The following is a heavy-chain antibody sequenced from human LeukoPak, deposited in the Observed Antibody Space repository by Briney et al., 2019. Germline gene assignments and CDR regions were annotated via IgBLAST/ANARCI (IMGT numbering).Heavy chain of an antibody. Sequence: PGGSLRLSCAASGFTVSSNYMSWVRQAPGKGLEWVSLIYSGGSTYYADSVKGRFTISRDNSKNTLYLQMNSLRAEDTAVYYCAKDRDRHPMVRGPLDYWGREPWSPSPQ. CDR2: IYSGGST. J-gene: IGHJ4*02. V-gene: IGHV3-66*01. CDR1: GFTVSSNY. D-gene: IGHD3-10*01. CDR3: AKDRDRHPMVRGPLDY.